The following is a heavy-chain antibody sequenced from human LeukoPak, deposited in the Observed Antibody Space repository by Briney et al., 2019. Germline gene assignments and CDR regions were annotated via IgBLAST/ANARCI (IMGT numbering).Heavy chain of an antibody. CDR3: AIHLAVAGTGVGGTDY. V-gene: IGHV3-9*01. J-gene: IGHJ4*02. D-gene: IGHD6-19*01. CDR1: GFTFDDYA. CDR2: ISWNSGSI. Sequence: PGRSLRLSCAASGFTFDDYAMHWVRQAPGKGLEWVSGISWNSGSIGYADSVKGRFTISRDNAKNSLYLQMNSLRAEDTAVYYCAIHLAVAGTGVGGTDYWGQGTLVTVSS.